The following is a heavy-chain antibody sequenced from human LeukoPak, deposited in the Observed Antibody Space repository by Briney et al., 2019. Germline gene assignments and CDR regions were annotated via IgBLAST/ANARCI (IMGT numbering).Heavy chain of an antibody. CDR1: GFALSRYG. D-gene: IGHD3-10*01. J-gene: IGHJ4*02. CDR2: IKSKTDGGTT. CDR3: TTDYYGSGSYSPH. Sequence: GRSLRLSCAASGFALSRYGMHWVRQAPGKGLEWVGRIKSKTDGGTTDYAAPVKGRFSISRDDSKNTLYLQMNSLKTEDTAVYYCTTDYYGSGSYSPHWGQGTRVTVSS. V-gene: IGHV3-15*01.